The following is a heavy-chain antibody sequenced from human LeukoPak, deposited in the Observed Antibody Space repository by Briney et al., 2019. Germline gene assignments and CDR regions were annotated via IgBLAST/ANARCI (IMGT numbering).Heavy chain of an antibody. D-gene: IGHD1-1*01. CDR3: ARGDDFSGDH. Sequence: GGSLRLSCATSGFTFSNFWMSWVRQAPGRGLEWVANIHPEGNEKYHVESVKGRFTISRDNTRDLLFLQMNGLRVEDTAVYYCARGDDFSGDHWGQGTLVTVSS. V-gene: IGHV3-7*04. CDR1: GFTFSNFW. CDR2: IHPEGNEK. J-gene: IGHJ4*02.